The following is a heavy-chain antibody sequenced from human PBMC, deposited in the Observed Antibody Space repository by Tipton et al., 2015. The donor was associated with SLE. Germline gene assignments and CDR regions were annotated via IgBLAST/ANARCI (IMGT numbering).Heavy chain of an antibody. V-gene: IGHV4-31*03. CDR1: GGSISSGGYY. Sequence: TLSLTCTVSGGSISSGGYYWSWIRQHPGKGLEWIGYIYYGGSTYYNPSLKSRVTISVDTSKNQFSLKLGSVTAADTAVYYCASCSRSDAFDIWGQGTMVTVSS. CDR3: ASCSRSDAFDI. J-gene: IGHJ3*02. D-gene: IGHD2-2*01. CDR2: IYYGGST.